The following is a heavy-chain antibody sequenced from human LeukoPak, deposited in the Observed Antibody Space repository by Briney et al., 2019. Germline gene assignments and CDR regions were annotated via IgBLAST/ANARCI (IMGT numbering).Heavy chain of an antibody. Sequence: SETLSFTCAVYGGSFSGYYWSWIRQPPGKGLEWIGEINHSGSTNYNPSLKSRVTISVDTSKNQFSLKLSSVTAADTAVYYCAREKEDEPGIAVAGTEYFQHWGQGTLVTVSS. CDR1: GGSFSGYY. V-gene: IGHV4-34*01. CDR3: AREKEDEPGIAVAGTEYFQH. CDR2: INHSGST. J-gene: IGHJ1*01. D-gene: IGHD6-19*01.